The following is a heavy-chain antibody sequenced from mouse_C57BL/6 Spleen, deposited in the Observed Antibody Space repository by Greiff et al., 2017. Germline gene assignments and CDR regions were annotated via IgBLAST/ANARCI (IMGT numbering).Heavy chain of an antibody. D-gene: IGHD2-4*01. V-gene: IGHV5-17*01. CDR1: GFTFSDYG. CDR2: ISSGNSTI. J-gene: IGHJ2*01. CDR3: ARFDYDGGYFDY. Sequence: EVKLMESGGGLVKPGGSLKLSCAASGFTFSDYGMHWVGQAPEKGLEGVAYISSGNSTIYYADTVKGRFTISRDNAKNTLFLQMTSLRSEDTAMYYCARFDYDGGYFDYWGQGTTLTVSS.